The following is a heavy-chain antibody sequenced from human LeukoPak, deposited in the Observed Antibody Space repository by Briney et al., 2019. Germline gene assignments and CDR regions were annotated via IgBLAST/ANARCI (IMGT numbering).Heavy chain of an antibody. J-gene: IGHJ4*02. CDR2: INPNSGGT. Sequence: ASVKVSCKASGYTFTGYFMHLVRQAPGQGLGWMGCINPNSGGTNYAQKFQGRVTMTRDTSISTAYMDLSRLRSDDTAVYYCARDERYDSSGYPFDYWGQGTLVTVSS. CDR3: ARDERYDSSGYPFDY. CDR1: GYTFTGYF. D-gene: IGHD3-22*01. V-gene: IGHV1-2*02.